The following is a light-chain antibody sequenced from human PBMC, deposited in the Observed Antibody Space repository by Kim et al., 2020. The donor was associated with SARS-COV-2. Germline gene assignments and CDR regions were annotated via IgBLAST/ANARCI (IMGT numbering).Light chain of an antibody. J-gene: IGKJ5*01. CDR2: GAS. V-gene: IGKV3-20*01. CDR3: QQYGRLVT. Sequence: PGKRATLSCRARQSSTSNSWARYLQKPGQTPRLHMYGASSRATGIPDRFSGSGSGTDFTLTISRLEPEDFAVYYCQQYGRLVTFGQGTRLEIK. CDR1: QSSTSNS.